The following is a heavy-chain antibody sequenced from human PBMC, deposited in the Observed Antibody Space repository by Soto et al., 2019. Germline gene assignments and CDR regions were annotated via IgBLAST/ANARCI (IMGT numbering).Heavy chain of an antibody. V-gene: IGHV3-11*01. J-gene: IGHJ5*02. CDR2: ISSSGSTI. Sequence: GGSLRLSCAASGLTFSDYYMSWIRQAPGKGLEWVSYISSSGSTIYYADSVKGRFAISRDNAKNSLYLQMNSLRAEDTAVYYCARVVYSSFGTNWFDPWGQGTLVTVSS. CDR1: GLTFSDYY. CDR3: ARVVYSSFGTNWFDP. D-gene: IGHD6-6*01.